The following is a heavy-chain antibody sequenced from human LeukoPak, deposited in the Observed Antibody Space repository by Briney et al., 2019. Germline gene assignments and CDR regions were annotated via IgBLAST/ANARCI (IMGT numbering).Heavy chain of an antibody. CDR3: ARDQSPGGFDY. Sequence: GRSLRLSCAASGFTFSSYAMHWVRQAPDKGLEWVAVISYEGSNKYYADSVKGRFTISRDNSKNTLYLQMNSLRAEDTAVYYCARDQSPGGFDYWGQGTLVTVSS. CDR1: GFTFSSYA. J-gene: IGHJ4*02. V-gene: IGHV3-30-3*01. CDR2: ISYEGSNK. D-gene: IGHD3-10*01.